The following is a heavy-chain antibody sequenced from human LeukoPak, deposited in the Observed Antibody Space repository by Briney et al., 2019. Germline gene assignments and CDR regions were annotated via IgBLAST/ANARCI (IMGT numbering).Heavy chain of an antibody. CDR2: IYTSGST. J-gene: IGHJ4*02. Sequence: PSETLSLTCTVSGGSISSGSYYWSWIRQPAGKGLEWIGRIYTSGSTNYNSSLKSRVTISVDTSKNQFSLKLSSVTAADTAVYYCARVGLGYCSSTSCFDYWGQGTLVTVSS. D-gene: IGHD2-2*01. V-gene: IGHV4-61*02. CDR3: ARVGLGYCSSTSCFDY. CDR1: GGSISSGSYY.